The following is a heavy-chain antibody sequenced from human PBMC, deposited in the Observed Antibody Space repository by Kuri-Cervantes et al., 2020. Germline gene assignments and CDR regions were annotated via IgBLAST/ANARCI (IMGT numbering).Heavy chain of an antibody. D-gene: IGHD2-15*01. CDR3: ARASSCSGGSCYFRRRGYYFDY. Sequence: SETLSLTCAVYGGSVSSGSHYWTWIRQPPGKRQEWIGYIYYSGSTNYNPSLKSRVTISVDTSKNQFSLKVSSVTAADTAVYYCARASSCSGGSCYFRRRGYYFDYWGQGTLVTVSS. CDR1: GGSVSSGSHY. J-gene: IGHJ4*02. CDR2: IYYSGST. V-gene: IGHV4-61*01.